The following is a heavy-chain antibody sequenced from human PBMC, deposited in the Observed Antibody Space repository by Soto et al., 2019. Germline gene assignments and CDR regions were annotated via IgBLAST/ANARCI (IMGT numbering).Heavy chain of an antibody. J-gene: IGHJ4*02. CDR2: ISGSGGST. CDR1: GFTFSSYA. CDR3: AKDPYCSSTSCYEVPLSDY. D-gene: IGHD2-2*01. Sequence: GGSLRLSCAASGFTFSSYAMSWVRQAPGKGLEWVSAISGSGGSTYYADSVKGRFTISRDNSKNTLYLQMNSLRAEDTAVYYCAKDPYCSSTSCYEVPLSDYWGQGTLVTVSS. V-gene: IGHV3-23*01.